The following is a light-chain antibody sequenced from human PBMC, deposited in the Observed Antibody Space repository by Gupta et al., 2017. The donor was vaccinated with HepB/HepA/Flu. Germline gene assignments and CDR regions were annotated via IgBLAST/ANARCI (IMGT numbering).Light chain of an antibody. V-gene: IGLV3-19*01. CDR1: SLRSYY. Sequence: SSELTQDPAVSVALGQTVRITCPGDSLRSYYASWYQQKPGQAPVLVIYGKNNRPSGSPDRFSGSSSGNTASLTITGAQAEDEADYYCNSRDSSGNHMVFGGGTKLTAL. CDR2: GKN. CDR3: NSRDSSGNHMV. J-gene: IGLJ2*01.